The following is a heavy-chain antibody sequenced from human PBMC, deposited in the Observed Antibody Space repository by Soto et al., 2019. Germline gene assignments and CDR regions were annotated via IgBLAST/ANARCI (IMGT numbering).Heavy chain of an antibody. CDR2: IYHSGST. CDR1: NGSISSAIYY. D-gene: IGHD3-10*01. V-gene: IGHV4-39*01. CDR3: AGRSSLASVQVYFGEISNYNWFDP. Sequence: QLHLQESGPGLVKPSETLSLTCTVSNGSISSAIYYWGWIRQPPGKGLEWIGSIYHSGSTYYNPALQGRVAISVDTSKNQFSLKLSSVTAADTAVYFCAGRSSLASVQVYFGEISNYNWFDPWGQGTLVTVSS. J-gene: IGHJ5*02.